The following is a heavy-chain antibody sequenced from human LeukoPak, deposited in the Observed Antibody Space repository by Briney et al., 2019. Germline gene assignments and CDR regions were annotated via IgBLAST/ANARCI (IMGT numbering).Heavy chain of an antibody. V-gene: IGHV3-30*04. CDR1: GFTFDDYA. J-gene: IGHJ4*02. Sequence: GRSLRLSCAVSGFTFDDYAMHWVRQAPGKGLEWVAVISYDGSNKYYADSVKGRFTISRDNSENTLYLQMNSLRAEDTAVYYCARDRGIVGASLDYWGQGTLVTVSS. CDR2: ISYDGSNK. CDR3: ARDRGIVGASLDY. D-gene: IGHD1-26*01.